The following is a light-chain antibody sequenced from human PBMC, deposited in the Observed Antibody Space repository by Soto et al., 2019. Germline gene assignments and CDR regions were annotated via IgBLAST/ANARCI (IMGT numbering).Light chain of an antibody. V-gene: IGKV3-15*01. CDR3: QQFNSYPIT. Sequence: EIVVTQSPATLSVSPGERATLSCRASQSVGINVAWYQQKPGQAPRLLIYGASSRVTGVPARFSGSGSGTEFTLTITSLQSEDSATYYCQQFNSYPITFGQGTRLEIK. J-gene: IGKJ5*01. CDR1: QSVGIN. CDR2: GAS.